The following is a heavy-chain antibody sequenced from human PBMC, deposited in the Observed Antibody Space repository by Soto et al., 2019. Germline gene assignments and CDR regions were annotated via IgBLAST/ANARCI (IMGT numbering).Heavy chain of an antibody. CDR3: ARVKYYYGSGSSHAKYYFDY. J-gene: IGHJ4*02. Sequence: SGTLSLTCTVSGGSISSYYWSWIRQPPGKGLEWIGYIYYSGSTNYNPSLKSRVTISVDTSKNQFSLKLSSVTAADTAVYYCARVKYYYGSGSSHAKYYFDYWGQGTLVTVSS. V-gene: IGHV4-59*01. CDR1: GGSISSYY. CDR2: IYYSGST. D-gene: IGHD3-10*01.